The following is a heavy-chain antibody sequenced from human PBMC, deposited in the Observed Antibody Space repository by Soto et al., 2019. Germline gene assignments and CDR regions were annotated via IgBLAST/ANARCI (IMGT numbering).Heavy chain of an antibody. CDR3: ASGAATKILVLMYDALEI. D-gene: IGHD5-12*01. CDR2: IIHVFGAA. J-gene: IGHJ3*02. CDR1: GATLDTFINYG. Sequence: QVQLVQSGAEVKKPGSSVRVSCKASGATLDTFINYGITWVRQAPGQGLEWMGGIIHVFGAANHAQKFQGRVMISADESTRTVNMELRSLRSEDTALYYSASGAATKILVLMYDALEIWGQGTMVTVSS. V-gene: IGHV1-69*12.